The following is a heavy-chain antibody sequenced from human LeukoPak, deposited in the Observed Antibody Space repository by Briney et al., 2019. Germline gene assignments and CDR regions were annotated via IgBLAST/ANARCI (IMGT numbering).Heavy chain of an antibody. Sequence: SVTVSCKASGGTFSSYAISWVRQAPGQGLEWMGGIIPIFGTANYAQKFQGRVTITADESTSTAYMELSSLRSEDTAVYYCARDPGYSSSWDDLDYWGQGTLVTVSS. V-gene: IGHV1-69*13. J-gene: IGHJ4*02. D-gene: IGHD6-13*01. CDR3: ARDPGYSSSWDDLDY. CDR1: GGTFSSYA. CDR2: IIPIFGTA.